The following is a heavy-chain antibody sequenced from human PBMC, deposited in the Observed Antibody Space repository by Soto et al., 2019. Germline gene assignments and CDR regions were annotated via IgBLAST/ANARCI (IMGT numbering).Heavy chain of an antibody. CDR1: GFTFSSYS. Sequence: GGSLRLSXAASGFTFSSYSMNWVRQAPGKGLESVSSISSSSSYIYYADSVKGRFTISRDNAKNSLYLQMNSLRAEDTAVYYCARGSGHSHYDFWSGFSPYGMDVWGQGTTVTVSS. D-gene: IGHD3-3*01. CDR2: ISSSSSYI. J-gene: IGHJ6*02. CDR3: ARGSGHSHYDFWSGFSPYGMDV. V-gene: IGHV3-21*01.